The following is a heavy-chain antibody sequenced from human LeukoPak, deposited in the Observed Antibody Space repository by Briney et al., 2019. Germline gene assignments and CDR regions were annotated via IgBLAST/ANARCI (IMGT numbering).Heavy chain of an antibody. CDR3: ARDREGIAAAGTERQLGY. CDR2: TRDIGGST. V-gene: IGHV3-23*01. CDR1: GFTFGSHG. J-gene: IGHJ4*02. D-gene: IGHD6-13*01. Sequence: GGSLRLSCTASGFTFGSHGMSWVRQAPGKGLEWVSGTRDIGGSTYYADSVKGRFTISRDNSKNTLFLQMNSLRAEDTAVYYCARDREGIAAAGTERQLGYWGQGTLVTVSS.